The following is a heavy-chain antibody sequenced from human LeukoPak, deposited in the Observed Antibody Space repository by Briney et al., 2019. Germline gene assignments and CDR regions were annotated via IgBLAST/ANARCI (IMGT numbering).Heavy chain of an antibody. Sequence: PSETLSLTCTVSGGSISSYYWSWIRQPPGKGLEWIGDIYYSGSTNYNPSLKSRVTISVDTSKNQFSLKLSSVTAADTAVYYCARHLDRWGAFDIWGQGTMVTVSS. V-gene: IGHV4-59*08. J-gene: IGHJ3*02. CDR2: IYYSGST. CDR1: GGSISSYY. CDR3: ARHLDRWGAFDI. D-gene: IGHD7-27*01.